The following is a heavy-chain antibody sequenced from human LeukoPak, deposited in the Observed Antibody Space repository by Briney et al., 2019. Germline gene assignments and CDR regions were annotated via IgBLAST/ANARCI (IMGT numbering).Heavy chain of an antibody. CDR1: GFTFSSYG. CDR3: ARELGYVWGRTGPGANDAFDI. Sequence: GGSLRLSCAASGFTFSSYGMHWVRQAPGKGLEWVAFIRYDGSNKYYADSVKGRFTISRDNSKNTLYLQMNSLRAEDTAVYYCARELGYVWGRTGPGANDAFDIWGQGTMVTVSS. D-gene: IGHD3-16*01. V-gene: IGHV3-30*02. J-gene: IGHJ3*02. CDR2: IRYDGSNK.